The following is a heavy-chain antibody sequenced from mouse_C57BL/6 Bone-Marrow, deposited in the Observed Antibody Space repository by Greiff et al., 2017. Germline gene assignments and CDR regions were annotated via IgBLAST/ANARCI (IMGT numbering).Heavy chain of an antibody. CDR2: IYPRSGNT. Sequence: QVQLQQSGAELARPGASVKLSCKASGYTFTSYGLSWVKQRTGQGLEWIGEIYPRSGNTYYNEKFKGKATLTADKSSSTAYMELRSLTSEDSAVYFCASFITTVVGTGFAYWGQGTLVTVSA. CDR3: ASFITTVVGTGFAY. V-gene: IGHV1-81*01. CDR1: GYTFTSYG. D-gene: IGHD1-1*01. J-gene: IGHJ3*01.